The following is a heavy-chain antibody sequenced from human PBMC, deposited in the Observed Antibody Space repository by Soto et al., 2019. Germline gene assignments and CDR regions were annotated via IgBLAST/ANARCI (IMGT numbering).Heavy chain of an antibody. V-gene: IGHV3-21*01. CDR2: ITSSSSYI. D-gene: IGHD6-19*01. Sequence: TGGSLRLSCAASGFTFSSHRMNWVRQAPGKGLEWVSSITSSSSYINYADSVKGRFTISRDNAKTSLYLQMNSLRAEDTAVYYCAREPGVSSGWYVDYWGQGTLVTVSS. CDR3: AREPGVSSGWYVDY. J-gene: IGHJ4*02. CDR1: GFTFSSHR.